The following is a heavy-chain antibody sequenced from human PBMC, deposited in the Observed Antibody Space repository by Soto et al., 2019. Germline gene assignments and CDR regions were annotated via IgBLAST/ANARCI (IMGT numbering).Heavy chain of an antibody. CDR1: GFTVTDNF. V-gene: IGHV3-66*01. D-gene: IGHD3-9*01. CDR2: IYKGGNT. CDR3: ARGSGWLRFDP. J-gene: IGHJ5*02. Sequence: EVQLVESGGGFVQPGGSVRLSCAASGFTVTDNFLTWVRQAPGKGLEWVSTIYKGGNTYSADSVKGRFTTSKDNSKNTLHLQMNSLRAEDTAVYYCARGSGWLRFDPWGQGTLVTVSS.